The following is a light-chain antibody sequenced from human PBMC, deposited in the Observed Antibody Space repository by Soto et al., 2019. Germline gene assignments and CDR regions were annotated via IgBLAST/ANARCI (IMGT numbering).Light chain of an antibody. CDR2: LGY. J-gene: IGKJ1*01. CDR1: QRLLNRKGHNC. Sequence: DIVMTQSPLSLPVTPGESASISSRSSQRLLNRKGHNCLEWYLQKPGQSPQLLIYLGYNRASGVPERFRGSGSGTDFTLMISRVEAEDVWVYFCMQSLQTPLTFGPGTRVEIK. V-gene: IGKV2-28*01. CDR3: MQSLQTPLT.